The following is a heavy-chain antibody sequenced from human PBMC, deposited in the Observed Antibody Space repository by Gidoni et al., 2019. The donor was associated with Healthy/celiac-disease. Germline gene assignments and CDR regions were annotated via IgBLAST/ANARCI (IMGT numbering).Heavy chain of an antibody. Sequence: QVQLHQWGAGLLTPSETLSLTCAVYGGSFSGYYWSWIRQPPGKGLEWIGEINHSGSTNYNPSLKSRVTISVDTSKNQFSLKLSSVTAADTAVYYCASRDYSSGWYYFDYWGQGTLVTVSS. D-gene: IGHD6-19*01. CDR1: GGSFSGYY. CDR2: INHSGST. V-gene: IGHV4-34*01. CDR3: ASRDYSSGWYYFDY. J-gene: IGHJ4*02.